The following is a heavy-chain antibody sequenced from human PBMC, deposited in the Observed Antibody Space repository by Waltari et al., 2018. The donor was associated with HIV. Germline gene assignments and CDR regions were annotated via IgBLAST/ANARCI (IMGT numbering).Heavy chain of an antibody. V-gene: IGHV4-39*01. D-gene: IGHD5-12*01. Sequence: QLQLQESGPGLVQPPETLSLTRAVSGGSMNRYLCSWAGTRRHPGKGLEWVGSISKTGSTYYIPSLKSRVTISVDTSKNQFSLKLSSVTAADTALYYYSLGPGVATGDYWGQGTLVTVSS. CDR1: GGSMNRYLCS. CDR2: ISKTGST. J-gene: IGHJ4*02. CDR3: SLGPGVATGDY.